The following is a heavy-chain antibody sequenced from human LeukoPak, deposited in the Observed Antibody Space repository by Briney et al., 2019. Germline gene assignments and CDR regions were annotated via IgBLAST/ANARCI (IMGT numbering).Heavy chain of an antibody. CDR3: ATPTPGTIGEYLFDY. J-gene: IGHJ4*02. V-gene: IGHV5-51*01. CDR1: GYSFTTYW. Sequence: GESLKISCKGSGYSFTTYWIGWVRQLPGKGLEWMGIIYPGDSDARYSPSFQGRVTISADKSISTAYLQWSTLKASDTAVYYCATPTPGTIGEYLFDYWGQGTLVTVSS. CDR2: IYPGDSDA. D-gene: IGHD1-7*01.